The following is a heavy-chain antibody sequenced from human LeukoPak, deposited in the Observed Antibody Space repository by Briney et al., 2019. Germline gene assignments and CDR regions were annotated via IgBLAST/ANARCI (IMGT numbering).Heavy chain of an antibody. CDR2: INSDGSST. D-gene: IGHD3-22*01. CDR1: GFTFSSYW. CDR3: ASPNPATSSYYYDSSGDFDY. J-gene: IGHJ4*02. Sequence: PGGSLRLSCAASGFTFSSYWMHWVRQAPGKGLVWVSRINSDGSSTSYADSVKGRFTISRDSAKNTLYLQMNSLRAEDTAVYYCASPNPATSSYYYDSSGDFDYWGQGTLVTVSS. V-gene: IGHV3-74*01.